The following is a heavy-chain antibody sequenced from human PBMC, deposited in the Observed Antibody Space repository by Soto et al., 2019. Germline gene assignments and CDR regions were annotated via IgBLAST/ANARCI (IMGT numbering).Heavy chain of an antibody. CDR1: GYTFTGYD. V-gene: IGHV1-8*01. J-gene: IGHJ4*02. CDR2: MNPNSGNT. D-gene: IGHD6-13*01. Sequence: ASVKVSCKASGYTFTGYDINWVRQATGQGLEWMGWMNPNSGNTGYAQKFQGRVTMTRNTSISTAYMELSSLRSEDTAVYYCARGRAAGTLTDYWGQGSLVTVSS. CDR3: ARGRAAGTLTDY.